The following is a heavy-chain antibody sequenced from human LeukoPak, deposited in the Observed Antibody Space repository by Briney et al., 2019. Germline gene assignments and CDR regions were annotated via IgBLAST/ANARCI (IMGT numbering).Heavy chain of an antibody. J-gene: IGHJ4*02. Sequence: SVKVSCKASGGTFSSYAISWVRQAPGQGLEWMGGIIPIFGTANYAQKFQGRVTITADKSTSTAYMELSSLGSEDTAVYYCAKGVTPVISLQFFDYWGQGTLITVSS. CDR3: AKGVTPVISLQFFDY. CDR1: GGTFSSYA. D-gene: IGHD4-17*01. V-gene: IGHV1-69*06. CDR2: IIPIFGTA.